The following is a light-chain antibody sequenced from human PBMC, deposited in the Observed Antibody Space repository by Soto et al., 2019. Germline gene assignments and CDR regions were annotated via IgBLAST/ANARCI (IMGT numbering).Light chain of an antibody. CDR1: QSVSNNY. CDR2: FAS. V-gene: IGKV3-20*01. Sequence: ESLLTQSPGTLSWSPGPRATLSCRASQSVSNNYLAWYQQKPGQGPRLLIYFASNRATGIHDSFSGSGSANDSTLTIRRLAPEDFAVYYCQQYGSSGTFGPGTQVDIK. CDR3: QQYGSSGT. J-gene: IGKJ3*01.